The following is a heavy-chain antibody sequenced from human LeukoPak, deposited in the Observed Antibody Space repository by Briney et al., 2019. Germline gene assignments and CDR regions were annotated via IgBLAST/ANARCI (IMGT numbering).Heavy chain of an antibody. D-gene: IGHD3-10*01. CDR1: GFTFSDYW. CDR2: IQKDGYEN. V-gene: IGHV3-7*01. J-gene: IGHJ3*02. Sequence: QPGGSLRLSCVASGFTFSDYWMTWVRQAPGKGLEWVASIQKDGYENYYVDSVKGRFTISRDNARNSLYLQMNSLRAEDTAVYYCARAHDPFGAFDIWGQGTMVTVSS. CDR3: ARAHDPFGAFDI.